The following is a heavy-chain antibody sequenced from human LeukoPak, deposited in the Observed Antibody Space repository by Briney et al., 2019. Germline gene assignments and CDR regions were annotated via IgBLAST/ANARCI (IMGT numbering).Heavy chain of an antibody. D-gene: IGHD6-19*01. CDR2: ISWNSGSI. Sequence: GGSLRLSCAASGFTVSSNYMSWVRQAPGKGLEWVSGISWNSGSIGYADSVKGRFTISRDNAKNSLYLQMNSLRAEDTALYYCAKGESIAVAGTCFDYWGQGTLVTVSS. CDR3: AKGESIAVAGTCFDY. V-gene: IGHV3-9*01. J-gene: IGHJ4*02. CDR1: GFTVSSNY.